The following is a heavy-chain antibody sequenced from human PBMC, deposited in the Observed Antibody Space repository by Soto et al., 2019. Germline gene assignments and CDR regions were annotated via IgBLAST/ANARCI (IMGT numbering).Heavy chain of an antibody. CDR1: GGSISSSSYY. CDR2: IYYSGST. CDR3: ARLEGSNYYYYGMDV. V-gene: IGHV4-39*01. J-gene: IGHJ6*02. Sequence: QLQLQESGPGLVKPSETLSLTCTVSGGSISSSSYYWGWIRQPPGKGLEWIGSIYYSGSTYYNPSLKSRVTISVDTSKNQFSLKLSSVTAADTAVYYCARLEGSNYYYYGMDVWGQGTTVTVSS.